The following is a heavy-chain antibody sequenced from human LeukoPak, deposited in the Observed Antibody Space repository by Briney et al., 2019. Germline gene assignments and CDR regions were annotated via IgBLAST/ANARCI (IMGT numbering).Heavy chain of an antibody. V-gene: IGHV4-59*08. J-gene: IGHJ6*02. D-gene: IGHD5-18*01. Sequence: SETLSLTCTVSGGSISSYYWSWIRQPPGKGLEWIEYIYYSGSTNYNPSLKSRVTISVDTSKNQFSLKLSSVTAADTAVYYCARLGVTAMVNLPYYYYGMDVWGQGTTVTVSS. CDR2: IYYSGST. CDR1: GGSISSYY. CDR3: ARLGVTAMVNLPYYYYGMDV.